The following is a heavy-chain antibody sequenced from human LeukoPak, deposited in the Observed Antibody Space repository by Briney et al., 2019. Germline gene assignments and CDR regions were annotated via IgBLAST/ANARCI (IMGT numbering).Heavy chain of an antibody. CDR1: GFTFSSYG. J-gene: IGHJ4*02. Sequence: GGSVRLSCAASGFTFSSYGMSWVRQAPGKGLEWVSAISGSGGSTYYADSVKGRFTISRDNSKNTLYLQMNSLRAEDTAVYYCAKRRDGYNPYDYWGQGTLVTVSS. CDR2: ISGSGGST. CDR3: AKRRDGYNPYDY. V-gene: IGHV3-23*01. D-gene: IGHD5-24*01.